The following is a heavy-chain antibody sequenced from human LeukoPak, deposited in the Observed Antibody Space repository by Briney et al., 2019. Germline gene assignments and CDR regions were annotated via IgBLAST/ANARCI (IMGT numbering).Heavy chain of an antibody. CDR2: TKPDGSET. D-gene: IGHD6-19*01. CDR1: GFPFTDYS. Sequence: PGGSLRLSCAASGFPFTDYSMTWVRQVLGKGLQWVASTKPDGSETYYVDSVKGRFTISRDNAKNSLFLQMNSLKTEDTAVYYCARAYSSGWRYYFDYWGQGTLVTVSS. J-gene: IGHJ4*02. V-gene: IGHV3-7*03. CDR3: ARAYSSGWRYYFDY.